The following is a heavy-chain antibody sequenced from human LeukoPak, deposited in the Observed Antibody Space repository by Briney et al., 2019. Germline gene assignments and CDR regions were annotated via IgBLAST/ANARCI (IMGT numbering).Heavy chain of an antibody. CDR1: GFTFSSYW. D-gene: IGHD3-9*01. Sequence: GGSLRLSCAASGFTFSSYWMSWVRQAPGKGLEWVANIKQDGSEKYYVDSVKGRFTISKDNAKNSLYLQMNSLRAEDTAVYYCARDNYDILTGYPYYYYMDVWGKGTTVTVSS. V-gene: IGHV3-7*01. CDR2: IKQDGSEK. J-gene: IGHJ6*03. CDR3: ARDNYDILTGYPYYYYMDV.